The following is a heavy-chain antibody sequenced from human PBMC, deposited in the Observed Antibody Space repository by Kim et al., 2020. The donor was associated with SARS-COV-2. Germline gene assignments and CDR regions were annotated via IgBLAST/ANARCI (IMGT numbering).Heavy chain of an antibody. CDR2: IYYSGST. CDR1: GGSISSYY. Sequence: SETLSLTCTVSGGSISSYYWSWIRQPPGKGLEWIGYIYYSGSTNYNPSLKSRVTISVDTSKNQFSLKLSSVTAADTAVYYCARPISGSYAPAAFDICAQG. D-gene: IGHD1-26*01. V-gene: IGHV4-59*08. CDR3: ARPISGSYAPAAFDI. J-gene: IGHJ3*02.